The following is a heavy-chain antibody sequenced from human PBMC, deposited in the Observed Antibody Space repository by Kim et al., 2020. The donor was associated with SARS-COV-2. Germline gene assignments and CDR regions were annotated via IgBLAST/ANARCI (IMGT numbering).Heavy chain of an antibody. D-gene: IGHD3-22*01. Sequence: SETLSLTCNVSGGSISSYYWSWIRQPAGKGLEWIGRIYTSGSTNYNPSLKSRVTMSVDTSKNQFSLKLSSVTAADTAVYYCARASPEDSSGYPDAFDIWGQGTMVTVSS. V-gene: IGHV4-4*07. CDR3: ARASPEDSSGYPDAFDI. CDR1: GGSISSYY. J-gene: IGHJ3*02. CDR2: IYTSGST.